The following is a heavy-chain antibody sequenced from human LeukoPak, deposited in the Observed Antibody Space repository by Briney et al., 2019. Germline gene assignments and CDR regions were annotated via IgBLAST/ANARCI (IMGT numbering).Heavy chain of an antibody. V-gene: IGHV5-51*01. CDR2: ISPGDSDT. Sequence: GESLKISCKGSGYGFTSYWIAWVRQMPGKGLEWMGIISPGDSDTRSSPSFQGQVTISVDKSITTAYLQWSSLKASDTAIYYCARIGSGSYALDYWGQGTLVTVSS. D-gene: IGHD3-10*01. CDR3: ARIGSGSYALDY. J-gene: IGHJ4*02. CDR1: GYGFTSYW.